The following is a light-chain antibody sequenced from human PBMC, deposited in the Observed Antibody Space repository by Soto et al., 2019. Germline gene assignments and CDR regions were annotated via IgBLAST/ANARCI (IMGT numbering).Light chain of an antibody. CDR3: QSYDSSLSGSYV. CDR2: GNN. CDR1: SSNIGARYD. V-gene: IGLV1-40*01. Sequence: QSVLTQPPPVSGAPGQRVTISCTGSSSNIGARYDVHWYQQLPGTAPKLLIYGNNNRPSGVPGRFSGSKSGTSASLAITGLQAEDEADYYCQSYDSSLSGSYVFGTGTKLTVL. J-gene: IGLJ1*01.